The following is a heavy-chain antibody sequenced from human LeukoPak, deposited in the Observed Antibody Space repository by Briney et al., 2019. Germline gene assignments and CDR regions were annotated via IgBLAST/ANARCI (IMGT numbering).Heavy chain of an antibody. CDR2: INWNGCST. CDR1: GFTFDDYG. Sequence: GGSLRLSCAASGFTFDDYGMSWVRQAPGKGLEWVSGINWNGCSTGYADSVKGRFTISRDNAKNSLYLQMNSLRAEDTALYYCARASSSSHRDYFDYWGQGTLVTVSS. V-gene: IGHV3-20*04. D-gene: IGHD2-2*01. CDR3: ARASSSSHRDYFDY. J-gene: IGHJ4*02.